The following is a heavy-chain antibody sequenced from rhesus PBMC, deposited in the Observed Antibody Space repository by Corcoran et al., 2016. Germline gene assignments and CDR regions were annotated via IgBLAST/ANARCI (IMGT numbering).Heavy chain of an antibody. Sequence: EVQLVESGGGLAKPGGSLRLSCAASGFIFSDYYIHWVRQASGGGLEWVSSISNDVSSTWYADSVKGRFTISRENAKNTLYLQMDSRRAEDTAVYYCTRGGNEAGDYWGQGVLVTVSS. J-gene: IGHJ4*01. D-gene: IGHD3-9*01. CDR3: TRGGNEAGDY. V-gene: IGHV3-59*01. CDR1: GFIFSDYY. CDR2: ISNDVSST.